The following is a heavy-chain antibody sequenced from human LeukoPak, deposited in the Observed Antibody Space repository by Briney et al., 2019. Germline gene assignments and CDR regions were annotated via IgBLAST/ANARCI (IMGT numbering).Heavy chain of an antibody. V-gene: IGHV3-23*01. J-gene: IGHJ4*02. CDR3: AKVGYCGGDCHFITNPPDY. D-gene: IGHD2-21*01. Sequence: PGGSLRLSCAASGFTFSSSAMSWVSQRPGKGLGWVSAISGSGRSTYYPDTVKGRFTISRDNSKNTLYLQMNSLRAEDTAVYYCAKVGYCGGDCHFITNPPDYWGQGTLVTVSS. CDR2: ISGSGRST. CDR1: GFTFSSSA.